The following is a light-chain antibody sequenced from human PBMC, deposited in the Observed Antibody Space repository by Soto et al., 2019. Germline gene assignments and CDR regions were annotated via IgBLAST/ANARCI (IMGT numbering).Light chain of an antibody. J-gene: IGKJ3*01. CDR2: DAS. Sequence: AIQLTQSPSSLSASVGDRVTITCRASQGISSALAWYQQKPGKAPKLLIYDASSLESGVPSRFSGSGSGTDFTLTIRSLQPEDFATYYCQQFNSYPQAFTFGPGTKVDIK. CDR1: QGISSA. CDR3: QQFNSYPQAFT. V-gene: IGKV1-13*02.